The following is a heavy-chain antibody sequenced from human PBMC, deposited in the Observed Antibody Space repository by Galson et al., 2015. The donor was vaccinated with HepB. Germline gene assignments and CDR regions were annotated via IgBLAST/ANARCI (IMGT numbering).Heavy chain of an antibody. Sequence: SLRLSCAASGFTFSNDAMNWVRQAPGKGLEWVAFISGSGGTTHYADSVKGRFTISRDNPKNMAFLQMNSLRAEDTAVYFCAKDLAALSGSFDSWGQGTLVTVSS. CDR3: AKDLAALSGSFDS. D-gene: IGHD1-20*01. CDR1: GFTFSNDA. J-gene: IGHJ4*02. V-gene: IGHV3-23*01. CDR2: ISGSGGTT.